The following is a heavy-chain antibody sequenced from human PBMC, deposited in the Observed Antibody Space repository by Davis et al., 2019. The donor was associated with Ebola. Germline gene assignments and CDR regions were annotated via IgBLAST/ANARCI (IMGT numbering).Heavy chain of an antibody. V-gene: IGHV1-18*01. CDR2: ISAYNGNT. J-gene: IGHJ4*02. CDR1: GYTFTSYG. CDR3: ARDGGSYSSSWWVPFDY. D-gene: IGHD6-13*01. Sequence: ASVKVSCKASGYTFTSYGISWVRQAPGQGLEWMGWISAYNGNTNYAQKLQGRVTMTTDTSTSTAYMELRSLRSDDTAVYYCARDGGSYSSSWWVPFDYWGQGTLVTVSS.